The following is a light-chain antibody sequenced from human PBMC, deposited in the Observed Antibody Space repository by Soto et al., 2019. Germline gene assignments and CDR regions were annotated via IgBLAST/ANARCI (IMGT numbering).Light chain of an antibody. CDR2: GAS. V-gene: IGKV3-20*01. J-gene: IGKJ5*01. CDR1: QSVSSSY. Sequence: EIVLTQSPGTLSLSPGERATLSCRASQSVSSSYLAWYQQKPGQAPRLLIYGASYRATGIPDRFSGSGSGTDFTLTISRLGPEDFAVYYCQQFGSSPITFGQGTRLEIK. CDR3: QQFGSSPIT.